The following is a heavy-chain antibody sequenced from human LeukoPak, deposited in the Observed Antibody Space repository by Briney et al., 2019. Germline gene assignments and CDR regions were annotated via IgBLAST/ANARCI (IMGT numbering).Heavy chain of an antibody. CDR2: INPNSGDT. CDR3: ARGFRAAGVY. Sequence: ASVKVSCKASGYTFTDYYVHWVRKAPGQGLEWMGWINPNSGDTNYAQKFQGRVAMTRDTSISTAYMELSSLRSDDTAVYYCARGFRAAGVYWGQGTLVTVSS. J-gene: IGHJ4*02. V-gene: IGHV1-2*02. D-gene: IGHD6-13*01. CDR1: GYTFTDYY.